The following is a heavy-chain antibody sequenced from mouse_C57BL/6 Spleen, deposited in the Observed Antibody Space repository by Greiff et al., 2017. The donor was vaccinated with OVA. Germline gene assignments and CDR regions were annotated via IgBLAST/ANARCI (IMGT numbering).Heavy chain of an antibody. Sequence: VKLMESGPELVKPGASVKISCKASGYAFSSSWMNWVKQRPGKGLEWIGRIYPGDGDTNYNGKFKGKATLTADKSSSTAYMQLSSLTSEDSAVYFCARYGGGSPYWYFDVWGTGTTVTVSS. D-gene: IGHD1-1*01. CDR2: IYPGDGDT. CDR1: GYAFSSSW. CDR3: ARYGGGSPYWYFDV. J-gene: IGHJ1*03. V-gene: IGHV1-82*01.